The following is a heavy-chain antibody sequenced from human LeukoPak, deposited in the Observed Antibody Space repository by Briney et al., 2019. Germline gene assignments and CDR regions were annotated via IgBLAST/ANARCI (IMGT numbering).Heavy chain of an antibody. J-gene: IGHJ4*02. CDR3: AGGYSSSWYVGFDY. Sequence: GRSLILSCAASGFTFSSYAMHWVRQAPGKGLEWVAVISYDGSNKYYADSVKGRFTISRDNSKNTLYLQMNSLRAEDTAVYYCAGGYSSSWYVGFDYWGQGTLVTVSS. CDR2: ISYDGSNK. D-gene: IGHD6-13*01. CDR1: GFTFSSYA. V-gene: IGHV3-30-3*01.